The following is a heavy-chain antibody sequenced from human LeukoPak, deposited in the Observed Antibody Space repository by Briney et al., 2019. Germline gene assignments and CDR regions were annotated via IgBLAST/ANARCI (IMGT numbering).Heavy chain of an antibody. D-gene: IGHD3-10*01. Sequence: GASVKVSCKASGGTFSSYAISWVRQAPGQGLEWMGRIIPILGIANYAQKFQGRVTITADKSTSTAYMELSSLRSEDTAVYYCARDRANLAYGSGSYSPNYWGQGTLVTVSS. CDR1: GGTFSSYA. CDR2: IIPILGIA. J-gene: IGHJ4*02. CDR3: ARDRANLAYGSGSYSPNY. V-gene: IGHV1-69*04.